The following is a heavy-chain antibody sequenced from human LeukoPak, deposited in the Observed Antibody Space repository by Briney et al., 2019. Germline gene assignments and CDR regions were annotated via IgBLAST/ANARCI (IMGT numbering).Heavy chain of an antibody. CDR2: IYYTGST. V-gene: IGHV4-30-4*01. CDR1: GGSISSGDSY. D-gene: IGHD6-13*01. J-gene: IGHJ6*03. Sequence: SETLSLTCTVSGGSISSGDSYWSWIRQPPGKGLEWIGYIYYTGSTYYNPSLKSRVTISVDTSKNQFSLKLSSVTAADTAVYYCAREMTPGIAAAPYYMDVWGKGTTVTVSS. CDR3: AREMTPGIAAAPYYMDV.